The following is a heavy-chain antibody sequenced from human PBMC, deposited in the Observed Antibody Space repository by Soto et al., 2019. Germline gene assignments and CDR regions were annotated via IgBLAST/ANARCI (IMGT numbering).Heavy chain of an antibody. J-gene: IGHJ6*02. D-gene: IGHD3-10*01. CDR1: GYSFTSYW. CDR3: ARSSRRVLLWFGELLYPSGLMDV. V-gene: IGHV5-10-1*01. Sequence: PGESLRLSCKGSGYSFTSYWISWVRQMPGKGLEWMGRIDPSDSYTNYSPSCQGHVTISADKSISTAYLQWSSLKASDTAMYYCARSSRRVLLWFGELLYPSGLMDVWGQGTTVTVSS. CDR2: IDPSDSYT.